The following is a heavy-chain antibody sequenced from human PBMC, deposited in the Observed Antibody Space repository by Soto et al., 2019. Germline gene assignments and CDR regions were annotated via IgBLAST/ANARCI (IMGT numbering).Heavy chain of an antibody. CDR1: GYSFTSYW. CDR2: IYPGDSDT. Sequence: GESLKISCKGSGYSFTSYWIGWVRQMPGKGLEWMGIIYPGDSDTRYSPSFQGQVTISADKSISTAYLQWSSLKASDTAMYYCASSGTPSSSWDYYFDYWGQGTLVTVSS. V-gene: IGHV5-51*01. CDR3: ASSGTPSSSWDYYFDY. J-gene: IGHJ4*02. D-gene: IGHD6-13*01.